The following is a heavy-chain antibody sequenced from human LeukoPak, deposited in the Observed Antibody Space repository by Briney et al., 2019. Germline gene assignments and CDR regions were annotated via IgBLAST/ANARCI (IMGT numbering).Heavy chain of an antibody. Sequence: GGSLRLSCAASGFTFRGYWMSWVRQAPGKGLEWVANIKQDGSEIYYVDSVKGRFTISRDNAKNSLYLQMNSLRVEDTAVYYCARDWTPLDFWGQGTLVTVSS. CDR1: GFTFRGYW. CDR2: IKQDGSEI. D-gene: IGHD3-3*01. V-gene: IGHV3-7*01. CDR3: ARDWTPLDF. J-gene: IGHJ4*02.